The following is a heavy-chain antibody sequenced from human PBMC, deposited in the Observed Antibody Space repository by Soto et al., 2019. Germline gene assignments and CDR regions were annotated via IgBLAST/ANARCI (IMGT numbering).Heavy chain of an antibody. CDR3: ARAHTTLGYCSGGSCYPPLNYYGMDV. CDR2: MNPNSGNT. Sequence: ASVKVSCKASGYTFTSYDINWVRQATGQGLEWMGWMNPNSGNTGYAQKFQGRVTMTRNTSISTAYMELSSLRSEDTAVYYCARAHTTLGYCSGGSCYPPLNYYGMDVWGQGTTVT. J-gene: IGHJ6*02. CDR1: GYTFTSYD. D-gene: IGHD2-15*01. V-gene: IGHV1-8*01.